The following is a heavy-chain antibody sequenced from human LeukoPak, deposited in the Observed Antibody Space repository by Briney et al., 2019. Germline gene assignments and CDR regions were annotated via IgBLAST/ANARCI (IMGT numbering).Heavy chain of an antibody. J-gene: IGHJ4*02. Sequence: GVSLRLSCAASGVTVGNNYMNWVRQAPGKGLEWVSLIYSGGSTHYADSVKGRFTISRDNSKNTLYLQMNSLRVDDTAVYYCARDPPAVAANTYGWGQRTLVTVSS. CDR3: ARDPPAVAANTYG. CDR2: IYSGGST. V-gene: IGHV3-66*01. D-gene: IGHD6-6*01. CDR1: GVTVGNNY.